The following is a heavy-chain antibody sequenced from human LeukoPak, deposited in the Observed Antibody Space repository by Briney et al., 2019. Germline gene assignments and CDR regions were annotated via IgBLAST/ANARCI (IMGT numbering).Heavy chain of an antibody. J-gene: IGHJ4*02. CDR2: IYYSGST. V-gene: IGHV4-59*08. CDR1: GGSISGYW. CDR3: ARSGNFDY. Sequence: SETLSLTCTVSGGSISGYWWSWIRQPPGKGLEWIGYIYYSGSTNYNPSLKSRVTISVDTSKNQFSLKLTSVTAADTAVYYCARSGNFDYWGQGTLVTVSS.